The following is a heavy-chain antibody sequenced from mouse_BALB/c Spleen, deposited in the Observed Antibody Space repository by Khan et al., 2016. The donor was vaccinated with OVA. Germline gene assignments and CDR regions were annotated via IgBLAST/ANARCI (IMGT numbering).Heavy chain of an antibody. CDR2: KWAGGST. D-gene: IGHD1-3*01. J-gene: IGHJ2*01. V-gene: IGHV2-9*02. CDR3: ARLEDI. Sequence: QVQLKESGPGLVAPSQSLSITCTVTGFSLTSYGVYWVRQPPGKGLEWLGVKWAGGSTNYNSALMSRLSISKDNSKGQVFLKMNSLQTDDTAMYYCARLEDIWGQGTTLTVSS. CDR1: GFSLTSYG.